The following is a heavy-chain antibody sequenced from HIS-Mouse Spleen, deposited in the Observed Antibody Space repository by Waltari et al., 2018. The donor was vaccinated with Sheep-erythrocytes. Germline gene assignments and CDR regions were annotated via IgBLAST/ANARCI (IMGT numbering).Heavy chain of an antibody. Sequence: QVQLQQWGAGLLKPSETLSLTCAVYGGSFSGYYWSWIRQPPGKGLEWIGEINHRERPNYTPSLKSRVTISVDTSKNQFSLKLSSVTAADPAVYYCARALSIAARPNWFDPWGQGTLVTVSS. D-gene: IGHD6-6*01. CDR3: ARALSIAARPNWFDP. V-gene: IGHV4-34*01. CDR2: INHRERP. CDR1: GGSFSGYY. J-gene: IGHJ5*02.